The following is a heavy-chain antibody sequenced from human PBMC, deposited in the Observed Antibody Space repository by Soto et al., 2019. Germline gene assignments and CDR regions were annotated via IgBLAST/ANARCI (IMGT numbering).Heavy chain of an antibody. V-gene: IGHV3-23*01. J-gene: IGHJ6*02. Sequence: GGSLRLSCAASGFTFRSYAMGGVRQAPGKGLEWVAPISGSGGNAYYADSVKGRFSISRDNSKNTLRLQMNSLRADDTAVYYCAKDGASGSYPPYYYFGMDVWGQGTTVTVSS. CDR3: AKDGASGSYPPYYYFGMDV. CDR1: GFTFRSYA. D-gene: IGHD1-26*01. CDR2: ISGSGGNA.